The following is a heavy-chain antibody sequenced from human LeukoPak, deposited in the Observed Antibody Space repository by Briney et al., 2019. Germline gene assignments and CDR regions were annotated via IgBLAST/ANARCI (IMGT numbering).Heavy chain of an antibody. CDR1: GFTFSSYA. V-gene: IGHV3-23*01. CDR3: ASPTLSLNGDYDWYFDL. J-gene: IGHJ2*01. Sequence: PGGSLRLSCAASGFTFSSYAMSWVRQAPGKGLEWVSAISGSGGSTYYADSVKGRFTISRDNSKNTLYLQMNSLRAEDTAVYYCASPTLSLNGDYDWYFDLWGRGTLVTVSS. CDR2: ISGSGGST. D-gene: IGHD4-17*01.